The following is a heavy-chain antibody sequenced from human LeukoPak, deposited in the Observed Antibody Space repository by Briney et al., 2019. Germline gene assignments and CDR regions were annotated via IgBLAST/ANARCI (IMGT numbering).Heavy chain of an antibody. CDR1: GYTSIGYY. Sequence: ASWGSSCKASGYTSIGYYILWVHRALGRGLEWLGWINPDDGAINYAQKFQGRVTMTRHTSINTVYMELSRLGSDDTAVYYCTRERLSPGKGFDHWGQGTLVTVSS. J-gene: IGHJ4*02. D-gene: IGHD4-23*01. V-gene: IGHV1-2*02. CDR2: INPDDGAI. CDR3: TRERLSPGKGFDH.